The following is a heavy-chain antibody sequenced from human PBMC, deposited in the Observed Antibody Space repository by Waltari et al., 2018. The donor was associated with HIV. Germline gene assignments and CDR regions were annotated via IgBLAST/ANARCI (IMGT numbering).Heavy chain of an antibody. Sequence: EVQLLESGGGLVQPGGSLSLSCAASGFTFSSYAMNWVRQAPGKGLECCLGISGSGGSTYDADSVKGRFTISRDNSKKMLYLQMNSLRAEDTAVYYCAKETQGSGSYYCDYWGQGTLVTVSS. CDR2: ISGSGGST. CDR1: GFTFSSYA. V-gene: IGHV3-23*01. D-gene: IGHD6-19*01. J-gene: IGHJ4*02. CDR3: AKETQGSGSYYCDY.